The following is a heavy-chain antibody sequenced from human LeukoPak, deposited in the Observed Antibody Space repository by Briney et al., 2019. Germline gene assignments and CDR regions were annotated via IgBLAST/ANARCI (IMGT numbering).Heavy chain of an antibody. V-gene: IGHV4-39*07. D-gene: IGHD2-21*01. Sequence: SETLSLTCTVSGGSISSGSYYWGWIRQPPGKGLEWIGNVYYSGSTYYNPSLKSRVTISVDTSKNQFSLKLSSVTAADTAVYYCARRLWPFIVAEYYFDYWGQGTLVTVSS. J-gene: IGHJ4*02. CDR2: VYYSGST. CDR1: GGSISSGSYY. CDR3: ARRLWPFIVAEYYFDY.